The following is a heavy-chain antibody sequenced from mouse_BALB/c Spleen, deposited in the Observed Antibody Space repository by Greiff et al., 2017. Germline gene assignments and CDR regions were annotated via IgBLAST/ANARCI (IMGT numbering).Heavy chain of an antibody. CDR1: GYSITSDYA. Sequence: EVKLQESGPGLVKPSQSLSLTCTVTGYSITSDYAWNWIRQFPGNKLEWMGYISYSGSTSYNPSLKSRISITRDTSKNQFFLQLNSVTTEDTATYYCARKAHDDPSAMDYWGQGTSVTVSS. V-gene: IGHV3-2*02. D-gene: IGHD2-3*01. CDR3: ARKAHDDPSAMDY. CDR2: ISYSGST. J-gene: IGHJ4*01.